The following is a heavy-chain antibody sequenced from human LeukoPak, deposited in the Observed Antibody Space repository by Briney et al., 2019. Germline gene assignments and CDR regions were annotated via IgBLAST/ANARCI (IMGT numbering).Heavy chain of an antibody. CDR1: GFTFSSYW. V-gene: IGHV3-7*04. CDR3: ARDPHSSSWYYGVYNWFDP. Sequence: GGSLRLSCAASGFTFSSYWMSWVRQAPGKGLEWVANIKQDGSEKYYVDSVKGRFTISRDNAKNSLYLQMSSLRAEDTAVYYCARDPHSSSWYYGVYNWFDPWGQGTLVTVSS. J-gene: IGHJ5*02. CDR2: IKQDGSEK. D-gene: IGHD6-13*01.